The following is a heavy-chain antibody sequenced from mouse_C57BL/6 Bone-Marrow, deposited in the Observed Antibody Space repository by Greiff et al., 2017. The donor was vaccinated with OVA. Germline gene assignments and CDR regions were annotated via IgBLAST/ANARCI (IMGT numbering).Heavy chain of an antibody. V-gene: IGHV1-81*01. CDR1: GYTFTSYG. CDR3: ARGDGNYVFDY. Sequence: VQLQQSGAELARPGASVKLSCKASGYTFTSYGISWVKQRTGQGLEWIGEIYPRSGNTYYNEQFKGKATLTADKSSSTAYMELRSLTSEDSAVYFCARGDGNYVFDYWGQGTTLTVSS. D-gene: IGHD2-1*01. CDR2: IYPRSGNT. J-gene: IGHJ2*01.